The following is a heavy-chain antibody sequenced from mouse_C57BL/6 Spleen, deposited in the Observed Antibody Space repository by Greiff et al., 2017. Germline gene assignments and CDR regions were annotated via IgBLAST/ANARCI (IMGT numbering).Heavy chain of an antibody. D-gene: IGHD1-1*01. CDR2: IYPGDGDT. J-gene: IGHJ1*03. CDR1: GYAFSSSW. Sequence: VQLQQSGPELVKPGASVKISCKASGYAFSSSWMNWVKQRPGKGLEWIGRIYPGDGDTNYNGKFKGKATLTADKSSSTAYMQLSSLTSEDSAVYFCARGNYYGSSWDFDVWGTGTTVTVSS. V-gene: IGHV1-82*01. CDR3: ARGNYYGSSWDFDV.